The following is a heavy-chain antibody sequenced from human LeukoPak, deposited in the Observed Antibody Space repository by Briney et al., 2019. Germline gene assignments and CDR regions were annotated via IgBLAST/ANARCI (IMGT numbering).Heavy chain of an antibody. Sequence: ASVKVSCKASGGTFSSYAISWVRQAPGQGLEWMGGIIPIFGTANYAQKFQGRVTITTDESTSTAYMELSSLRSEDTAVYYCAREKLDGSQRDYWGQGTLVTVSS. CDR3: AREKLDGSQRDY. J-gene: IGHJ4*02. CDR1: GGTFSSYA. CDR2: IIPIFGTA. D-gene: IGHD6-13*01. V-gene: IGHV1-69*05.